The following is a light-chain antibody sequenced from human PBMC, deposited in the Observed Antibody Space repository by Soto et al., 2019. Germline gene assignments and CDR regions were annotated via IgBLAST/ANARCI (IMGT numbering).Light chain of an antibody. J-gene: IGKJ1*01. CDR1: QSVSSNY. Sequence: EIVLTQSPGTLSLSPGERATLSCMASQSVSSNYLGWYQQKPGQAPRLLIYAASSRATGIPDRFSGSGSGTDFTLTISRLEPEDFAVYFCQQYGSSPWTFGQGTKVDI. V-gene: IGKV3-20*01. CDR3: QQYGSSPWT. CDR2: AAS.